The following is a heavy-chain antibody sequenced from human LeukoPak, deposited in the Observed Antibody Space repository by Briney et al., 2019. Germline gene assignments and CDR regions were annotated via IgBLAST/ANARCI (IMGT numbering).Heavy chain of an antibody. J-gene: IGHJ4*02. CDR3: ARVSSSGVWDY. Sequence: SETLSLTCTVSGGSISSGSYYWSWIRHPAGKGLEWIGRIYTSGSINYNPSLKSRVTISLDTSKNQFSLKLSSVTAADTAVYYCARVSSSGVWDYWGQGTLVTVSS. CDR1: GGSISSGSYY. CDR2: IYTSGSI. D-gene: IGHD3-10*01. V-gene: IGHV4-61*02.